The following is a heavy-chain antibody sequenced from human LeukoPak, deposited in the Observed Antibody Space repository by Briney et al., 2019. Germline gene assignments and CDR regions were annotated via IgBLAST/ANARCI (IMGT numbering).Heavy chain of an antibody. V-gene: IGHV4-59*01. CDR2: IYYSGST. J-gene: IGHJ5*02. Sequence: SETLSLTCTVSGGSISSYYWSWIRQPPGKGLEWIGYIYYSGSTNYNPSHKSRVTISVDTSKNQFSLKLSSVTAADTAVYYCARNVLLWFGELSAGWFDPWGQGTLVTVSS. D-gene: IGHD3-10*01. CDR3: ARNVLLWFGELSAGWFDP. CDR1: GGSISSYY.